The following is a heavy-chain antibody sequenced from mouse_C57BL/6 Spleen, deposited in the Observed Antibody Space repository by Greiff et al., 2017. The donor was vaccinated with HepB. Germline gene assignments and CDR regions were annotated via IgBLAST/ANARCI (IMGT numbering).Heavy chain of an antibody. CDR3: ASPAYYWYFDV. V-gene: IGHV1-64*01. Sequence: VQLQQPGAELVKPGASVKLSCKASGYTFTSYWMHWVKQRPGQGLEWIGMIHPNSGSTNYNEKFTSKATLTVDKSSSTAFMQLSILTSEASAVYYCASPAYYWYFDVWGTGTTVTVSS. CDR2: IHPNSGST. CDR1: GYTFTSYW. J-gene: IGHJ1*03.